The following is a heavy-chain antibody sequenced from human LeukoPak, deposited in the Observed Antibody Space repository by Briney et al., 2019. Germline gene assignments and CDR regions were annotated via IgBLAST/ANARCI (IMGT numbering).Heavy chain of an antibody. V-gene: IGHV1-2*02. CDR2: INPDSGGT. CDR3: ARLFIETPSLGALDY. CDR1: GYTFTGYY. Sequence: ASVKVSCKASGYTFTGYYMHWVRQAPGQGLEWMGWINPDSGGTNYAQNFQGRVTMTRDTSISTAYMELSRLRSDDTAVYYCARLFIETPSLGALDYWGQGTLVTVSS. J-gene: IGHJ4*02. D-gene: IGHD4-23*01.